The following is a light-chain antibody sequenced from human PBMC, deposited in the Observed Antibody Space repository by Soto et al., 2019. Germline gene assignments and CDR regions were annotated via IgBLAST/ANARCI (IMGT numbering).Light chain of an antibody. CDR3: QQSYSTLWT. CDR2: AAS. J-gene: IGKJ1*01. Sequence: DIQMTQSPSSPSASVGDRVTITCRASQSISSYLNWHQQKPGKAPKLLIYAASSLQSGVPSRFSGSGSGTDFTLTISSLQPEDFATYYCQQSYSTLWTFGQGTKVDIK. CDR1: QSISSY. V-gene: IGKV1-39*01.